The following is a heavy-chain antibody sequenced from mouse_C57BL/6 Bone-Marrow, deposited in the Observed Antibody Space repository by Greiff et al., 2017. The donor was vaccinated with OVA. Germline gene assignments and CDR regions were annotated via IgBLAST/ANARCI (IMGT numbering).Heavy chain of an antibody. Sequence: DVHLVESGEGLVKPGGSLKLSCAASGFTFSSYAMSWVRQTPEKRLEWVAYISSGGDYIYYADTVKGRFTISRDNARSTLYLQMSSLKSEDTAMDYCTRETVVATPYAMDYWGQGTSVTVSS. J-gene: IGHJ4*01. D-gene: IGHD1-1*01. CDR2: ISSGGDYI. CDR1: GFTFSSYA. CDR3: TRETVVATPYAMDY. V-gene: IGHV5-9-1*02.